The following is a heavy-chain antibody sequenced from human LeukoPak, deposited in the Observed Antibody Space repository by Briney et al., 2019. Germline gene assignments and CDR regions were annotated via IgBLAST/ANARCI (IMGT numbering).Heavy chain of an antibody. CDR1: GGTFSSYT. J-gene: IGHJ4*02. CDR3: AREVAGSHYFDY. V-gene: IGHV1-69*04. Sequence: GASVKVSCKASGGTFSSYTISWVRQAPGQGLEWMGRIIPILGIANYAQKFQGRVTITADKSTSTAYMELSSLRSEDTAVYYCAREVAGSHYFDYWGQGTLVTVSS. D-gene: IGHD6-19*01. CDR2: IIPILGIA.